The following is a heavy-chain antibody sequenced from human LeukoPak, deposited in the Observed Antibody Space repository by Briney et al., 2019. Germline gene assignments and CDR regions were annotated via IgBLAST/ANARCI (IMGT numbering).Heavy chain of an antibody. Sequence: GGSLRLSCTASGFAFDEHGMSWVRQVPGKGLEWVSGINWSSGSRGYADPLRGRFTISRDNAKNSLYLQMESLRAEDTALYYCARAPITSPFYFDYWGQGTLVTVSS. CDR2: INWSSGSR. CDR3: ARAPITSPFYFDY. CDR1: GFAFDEHG. D-gene: IGHD2-2*01. J-gene: IGHJ4*02. V-gene: IGHV3-20*04.